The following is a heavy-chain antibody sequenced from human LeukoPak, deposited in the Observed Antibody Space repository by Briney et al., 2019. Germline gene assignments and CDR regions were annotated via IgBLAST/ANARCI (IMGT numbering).Heavy chain of an antibody. CDR2: MNPNSGNT. D-gene: IGHD2-2*02. CDR3: VRDGEGAAISVNYWFDP. V-gene: IGHV1-8*01. CDR1: GYTFTSYD. J-gene: IGHJ5*02. Sequence: ASVKVSCRASGYTFTSYDINWVRQATGQGLEWMGWMNPNSGNTGYAQKFQGRVTMTRNTSISTAYMELRGLRSEDTAVYYCVRDGEGAAISVNYWFDPWGQGTLVTVSS.